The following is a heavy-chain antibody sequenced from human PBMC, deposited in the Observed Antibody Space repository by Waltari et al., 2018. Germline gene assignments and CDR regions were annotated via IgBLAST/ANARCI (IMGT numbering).Heavy chain of an antibody. CDR3: ARVVGGSPRDYMDV. CDR1: GYSISSGYY. V-gene: IGHV4-38-2*01. D-gene: IGHD3-16*01. Sequence: QVQLQESGPGLVKPSETLSLTCAVSGYSISSGYYWCWIRQPPGKGLEWIGSIYHSGSTYYNPSLKSRVTISVDTSKNQFSLKLSSVTAADTAVYYCARVVGGSPRDYMDVWGKGTTVTVSS. CDR2: IYHSGST. J-gene: IGHJ6*03.